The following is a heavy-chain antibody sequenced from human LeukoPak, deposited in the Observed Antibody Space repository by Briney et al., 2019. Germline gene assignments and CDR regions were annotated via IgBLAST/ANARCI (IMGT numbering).Heavy chain of an antibody. Sequence: GGSLRLSCTASGFTFGDYAMSWFRQAPGKGLEWVGFIRSKAYGGTTQYAASVKGRFTISRNDSTSIAYLQMNSLKTEDTAVYYCTRGIRFLEWLSAYWGQGTLVTVSS. CDR2: IRSKAYGGTT. CDR1: GFTFGDYA. CDR3: TRGIRFLEWLSAY. D-gene: IGHD3-3*01. V-gene: IGHV3-49*03. J-gene: IGHJ4*02.